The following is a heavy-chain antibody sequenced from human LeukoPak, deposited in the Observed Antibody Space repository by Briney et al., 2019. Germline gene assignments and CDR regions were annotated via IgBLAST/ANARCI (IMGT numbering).Heavy chain of an antibody. CDR1: GFTFSDSA. V-gene: IGHV3-23*01. CDR3: ARDIQLST. D-gene: IGHD5-24*01. J-gene: IGHJ3*01. CDR2: ISFSGANS. Sequence: PGESLRLSCAASGFTFSDSAMTWVRQAPGKGLDWVSLISFSGANSYYADSVKGRFTISRDNSKDTLFLQMNSLRAEDTAIYYCARDIQLSTWGLGTMVTVSS.